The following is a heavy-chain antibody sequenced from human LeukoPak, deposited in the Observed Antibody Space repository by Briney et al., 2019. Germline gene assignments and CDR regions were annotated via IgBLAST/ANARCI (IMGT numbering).Heavy chain of an antibody. CDR3: ARGGGRYSGYDHNWFDP. V-gene: IGHV1-46*01. J-gene: IGHJ5*02. CDR1: GYTFTSYY. Sequence: ASVKVSCKASGYTFTSYYMHWVRQAPGQGLEWMGIINPSGGSTSYAQKFQGRVTMTRDTSTSTVYMELSSLRSEDTAVYYCARGGGRYSGYDHNWFDPWGQGTLVTVSS. CDR2: INPSGGST. D-gene: IGHD5-12*01.